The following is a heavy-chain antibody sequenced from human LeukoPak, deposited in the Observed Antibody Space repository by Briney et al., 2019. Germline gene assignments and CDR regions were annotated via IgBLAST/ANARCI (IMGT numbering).Heavy chain of an antibody. CDR3: ARGGFGYCSSTSCYTFDY. J-gene: IGHJ4*02. V-gene: IGHV1-8*01. D-gene: IGHD2-2*02. CDR1: GYTFTSYD. Sequence: GASVKVSCKASGYTFTSYDINWVRQATGQGLEWMGWMNPNSGNTGYAQKFQGRVTMTRNTSISTAYMELSSLRSKDTAVYYCARGGFGYCSSTSCYTFDYWGQGTLVTVSS. CDR2: MNPNSGNT.